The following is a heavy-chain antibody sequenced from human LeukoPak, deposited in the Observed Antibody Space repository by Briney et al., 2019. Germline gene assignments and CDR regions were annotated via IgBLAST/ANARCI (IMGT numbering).Heavy chain of an antibody. CDR1: GYSFTGYW. V-gene: IGHV5-10-1*01. CDR2: IDPSDSYT. D-gene: IGHD3-3*01. CDR3: ARHTPEVTIFGVVTSNYYYGMDV. Sequence: GESLKISCKGSGYSFTGYWISWVRQMPGKGLEWMGRIDPSDSYTNYSPSFQGHVTISADKSISTAYLQWSSLKASDTAMYYCARHTPEVTIFGVVTSNYYYGMDVWGQGTTVTVSS. J-gene: IGHJ6*02.